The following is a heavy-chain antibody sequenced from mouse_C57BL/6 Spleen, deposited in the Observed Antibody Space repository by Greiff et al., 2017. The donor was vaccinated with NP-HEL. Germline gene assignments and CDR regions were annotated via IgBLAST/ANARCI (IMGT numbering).Heavy chain of an antibody. CDR2: ISYDGSN. V-gene: IGHV3-6*01. Sequence: EVQLQESGPGLVKPSQSLSLTCSVTGYSITSGYYWNWIRQFPGNKLEWMGYISYDGSNNYNPSLKNRISITRDTSKNQLFLKLNSVTTEDTATYYCASRLPNYGSSPRYFDVWGTGTTVTVSS. D-gene: IGHD1-1*01. CDR1: GYSITSGYY. J-gene: IGHJ1*03. CDR3: ASRLPNYGSSPRYFDV.